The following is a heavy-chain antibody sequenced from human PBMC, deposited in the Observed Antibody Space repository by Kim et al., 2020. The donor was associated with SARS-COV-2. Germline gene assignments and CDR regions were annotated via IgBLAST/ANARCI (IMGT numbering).Heavy chain of an antibody. J-gene: IGHJ4*02. CDR1: GFAFSSYG. V-gene: IGHV3-23*01. CDR3: CDYHGPGGHFTY. CDR2: FSSDDIT. D-gene: IGHD3-10*01. Sequence: GGSLRLSCAASGFAFSSYGMTWVRQAPGKGLEWVSSFSSDDITYYADSVKGRFTISRDNSKNMLYLQMNSLRAEDTAVYYCCDYHGPGGHFTYWGQGT.